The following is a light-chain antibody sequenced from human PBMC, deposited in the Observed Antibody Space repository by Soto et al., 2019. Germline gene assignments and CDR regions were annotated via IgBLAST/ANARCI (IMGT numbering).Light chain of an antibody. J-gene: IGLJ1*01. CDR3: CSSAGSDTYV. CDR1: SSDVGTYNL. V-gene: IGLV2-23*02. Sequence: QSALTQPASVSGSPGQSITISCSGTSSDVGTYNLVSWYQLHPGKAPKLMIYEVSKRPSGVSNRFSGSKSGNTASLTISGLQAEDEADYYCCSSAGSDTYVFGSGTKLTVL. CDR2: EVS.